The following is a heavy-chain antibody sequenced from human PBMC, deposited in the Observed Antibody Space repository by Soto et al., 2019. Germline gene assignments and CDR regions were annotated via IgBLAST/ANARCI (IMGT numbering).Heavy chain of an antibody. CDR2: INPNSGGT. CDR3: ARDGGEYCSGGSCYYYYGMDV. D-gene: IGHD2-15*01. V-gene: IGHV1-2*04. Sequence: QVQLVQSGAEVKKPGPSVKVSCKASGGTFSSYAISWVRQAPGQGLEWMGWINPNSGGTNYAQKFQGWVTMTRDTSISTAYMELSRLRSDDTAVYYCARDGGEYCSGGSCYYYYGMDVWGQGTTVTVSS. CDR1: GGTFSSYA. J-gene: IGHJ6*02.